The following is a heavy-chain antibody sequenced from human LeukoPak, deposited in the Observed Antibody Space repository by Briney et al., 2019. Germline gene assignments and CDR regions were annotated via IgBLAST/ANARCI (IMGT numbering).Heavy chain of an antibody. V-gene: IGHV4-38-2*02. J-gene: IGHJ4*02. D-gene: IGHD3-10*01. Sequence: SETLSLTCTVSGYSISSGYYWGWIRQPPGKGLEWIGSIYHSGSTYYNPSLKSRVTISVDTSKNQFSLKLSSVTAADTAVYYCARGRITMVRGAISLYDYWGQGTLVTVSS. CDR3: ARGRITMVRGAISLYDY. CDR1: GYSISSGYY. CDR2: IYHSGST.